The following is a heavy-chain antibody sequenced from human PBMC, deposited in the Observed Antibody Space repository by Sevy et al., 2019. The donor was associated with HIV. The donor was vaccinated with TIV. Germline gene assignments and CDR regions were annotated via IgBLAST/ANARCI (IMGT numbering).Heavy chain of an antibody. D-gene: IGHD5-18*01. CDR3: ASVDTAMATTDY. CDR2: IYYSGST. Sequence: SETLSLTCTVSGGSVSSGSYYWSWIRQPPGKGLEWIGDIYYSGSTNYNPSLKSRVTISVDTSKNQFSLKLSSVTAADTAVYYCASVDTAMATTDYWGQGTLVTVSS. CDR1: GGSVSSGSYY. J-gene: IGHJ4*02. V-gene: IGHV4-61*01.